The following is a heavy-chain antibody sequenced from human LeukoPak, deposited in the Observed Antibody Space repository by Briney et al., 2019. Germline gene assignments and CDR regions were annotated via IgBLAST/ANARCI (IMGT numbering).Heavy chain of an antibody. CDR2: ISSRGSTI. Sequence: GGPLRLFCALSGFTLSYYQVMWLRDATGRGGEAVLYISSRGSTIYYADSVKGRFNISRDNAKNSLYLQMNSLRADDTAVYYCARMNTATVNGLNYYYYMDVWGKGTTVTISS. D-gene: IGHD5-18*01. CDR3: ARMNTATVNGLNYYYYMDV. CDR1: GFTLSYYQ. V-gene: IGHV3-48*03. J-gene: IGHJ6*03.